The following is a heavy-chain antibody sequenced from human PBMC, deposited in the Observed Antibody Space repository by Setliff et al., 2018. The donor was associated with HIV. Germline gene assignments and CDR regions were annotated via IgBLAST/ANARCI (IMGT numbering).Heavy chain of an antibody. CDR1: GGSIRSGNYY. V-gene: IGHV4-61*03. CDR2: IHYTGST. CDR3: ARQGAGYYYDSSEYYTGNGFDM. D-gene: IGHD3-22*01. J-gene: IGHJ3*02. Sequence: PSETLSLTCTVSGGSIRSGNYYWSWIRQPPGKGLEWIGYIHYTGSTTYNPSLKSRVTISVDTSKNHFSLQLTSVTAADTAVYYCARQGAGYYYDSSEYYTGNGFDMWGQGTMVTVSS.